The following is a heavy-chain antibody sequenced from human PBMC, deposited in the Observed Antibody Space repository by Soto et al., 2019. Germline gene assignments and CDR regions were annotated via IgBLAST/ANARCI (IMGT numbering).Heavy chain of an antibody. V-gene: IGHV4-31*03. CDR2: IYYSGST. CDR3: ARVRGRGSGYYAFDI. D-gene: IGHD3-22*01. J-gene: IGHJ3*02. CDR1: GGSISSGGYY. Sequence: SETLSLTCTVSGGSISSGGYYWSWIRQHPGKGLEWIGYIYYSGSTYYNPSLKSRVTISVDTSKSQFSLKLSSVTAADTAVYYCARVRGRGSGYYAFDIWGQGTMVTVSS.